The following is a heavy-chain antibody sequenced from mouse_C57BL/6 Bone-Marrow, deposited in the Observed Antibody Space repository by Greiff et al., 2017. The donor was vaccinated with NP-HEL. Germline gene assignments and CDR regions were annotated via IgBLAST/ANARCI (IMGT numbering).Heavy chain of an antibody. J-gene: IGHJ2*01. V-gene: IGHV6-3*01. CDR1: GFTFSNYW. Sequence: EVKLQESGGGLVQPGGSMKLSCVASGFTFSNYWMNWVRQSPEKGLEWVAQIRLKSDNYATHYAESVKGRFTISRDDSKSSVYLQMNNVRAEDTGIYYCTVLWLRRWYYWGKGTTLTVSS. CDR2: IRLKSDNYAT. D-gene: IGHD2-2*01. CDR3: TVLWLRRWYY.